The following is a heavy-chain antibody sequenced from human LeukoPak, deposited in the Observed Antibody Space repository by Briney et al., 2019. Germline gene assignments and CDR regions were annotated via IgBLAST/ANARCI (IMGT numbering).Heavy chain of an antibody. CDR1: GGSISSYY. J-gene: IGHJ5*02. V-gene: IGHV4-59*01. Sequence: SETLSLTCTVSGGSISSYYWSWIRQPPGKGLEWIGYIYYSGSTNYNPSLKSRVTISVDTSKNQFSLKLSSVAAADTAVYYCARDSPFDPWGQGTLVTVSS. CDR2: IYYSGST. CDR3: ARDSPFDP.